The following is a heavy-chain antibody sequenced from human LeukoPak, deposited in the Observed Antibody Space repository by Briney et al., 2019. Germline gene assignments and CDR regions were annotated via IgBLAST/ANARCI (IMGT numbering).Heavy chain of an antibody. D-gene: IGHD3-22*01. CDR1: GFTFSNYW. CDR2: IKYDGSEK. CDR3: ANGGDITMIVVASYYFDY. J-gene: IGHJ4*02. V-gene: IGHV3-7*01. Sequence: GGSLRLSCTASGFTFSNYWMSWVRQAPGKGLEWVANIKYDGSEKIYVDSVKGRFAVSRDNAKNSMSLQMNSLRAEDTAVYYCANGGDITMIVVASYYFDYWGQGTLVTVSS.